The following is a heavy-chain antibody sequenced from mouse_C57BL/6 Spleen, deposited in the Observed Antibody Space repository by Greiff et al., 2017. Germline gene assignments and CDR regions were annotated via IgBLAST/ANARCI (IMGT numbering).Heavy chain of an antibody. Sequence: QVQLQESGPELVKPGASVKISCKASGYTFTDYYINWVKQRPGQGLEWIGMIHPYSGSTNYNEKFKSKATLTVDKSSSTAYMQLSNLTSEDSAVYYCARDGSSYVEAMDYWGQGTSVTVSS. D-gene: IGHD1-1*01. CDR3: ARDGSSYVEAMDY. CDR1: GYTFTDYY. V-gene: IGHV1-77*01. CDR2: IHPYSGST. J-gene: IGHJ4*01.